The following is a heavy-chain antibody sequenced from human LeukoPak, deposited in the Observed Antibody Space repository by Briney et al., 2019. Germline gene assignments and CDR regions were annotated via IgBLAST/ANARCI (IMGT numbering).Heavy chain of an antibody. Sequence: GGSLRLSCEASGFTFSDYAMTWVRLPPGKGLEWVSALSGSGRNTYYADSVKGRFTISRDNSKNSLYLQMNSLRAEDTAVYYCARGTGAFDIWGQGTMVTVSS. CDR1: GFTFSDYA. CDR2: LSGSGRNT. V-gene: IGHV3-23*01. D-gene: IGHD1-14*01. J-gene: IGHJ3*02. CDR3: ARGTGAFDI.